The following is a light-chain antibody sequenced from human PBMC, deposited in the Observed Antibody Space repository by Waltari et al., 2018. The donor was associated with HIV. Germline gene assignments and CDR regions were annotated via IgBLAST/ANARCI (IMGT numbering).Light chain of an antibody. J-gene: IGKJ4*01. V-gene: IGKV4-1*01. CDR3: QQYFNAPIT. CDR2: WAS. CDR1: RSILYNSKNKNY. Sequence: DLVMTQSPDSLALSLGERATINCKSSRSILYNSKNKNYLAWYQQKPGQPPQLLIYWASTREFGVPDRFSGSGSGTNFTLTISSLQTEDVAVYYCQQYFNAPITFGGGTRVEI.